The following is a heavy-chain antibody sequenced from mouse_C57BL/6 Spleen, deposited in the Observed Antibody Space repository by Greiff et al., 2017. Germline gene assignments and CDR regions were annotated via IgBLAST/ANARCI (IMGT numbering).Heavy chain of an antibody. D-gene: IGHD1-1*01. CDR1: GYAFTNYL. CDR2: INPGSGGT. Sequence: VQLQQSGAELVRPGTSVKVSCKASGYAFTNYLIEWVKQRPGQGLEWIGMINPGSGGTNYNEKFKGKATLTADKSSSTAYLQLSSLTSEASAFYFGARSDYYGSSPCFAYWGQGTLLTVSA. CDR3: ARSDYYGSSPCFAY. J-gene: IGHJ3*01. V-gene: IGHV1-54*01.